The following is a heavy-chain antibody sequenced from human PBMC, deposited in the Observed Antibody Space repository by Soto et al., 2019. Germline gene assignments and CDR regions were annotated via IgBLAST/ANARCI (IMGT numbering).Heavy chain of an antibody. V-gene: IGHV1-2*04. CDR2: INPNSGGT. J-gene: IGHJ6*02. CDR1: GYTFTGYY. D-gene: IGHD3-9*01. Sequence: ASVKVSCKASGYTFTGYYMHWVRQAPGQGLEWMGWINPNSGGTNYAQKFQGWVTMTRDTSTSTAYMELSSLRSEDTAVYYCARDSTHDYYDILTGPGHYYYYGMDVWGQGTTVTVSS. CDR3: ARDSTHDYYDILTGPGHYYYYGMDV.